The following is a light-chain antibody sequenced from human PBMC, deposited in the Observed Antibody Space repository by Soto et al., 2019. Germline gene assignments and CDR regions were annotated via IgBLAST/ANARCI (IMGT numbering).Light chain of an antibody. CDR1: SSDVGGYSY. CDR2: LVT. V-gene: IGLV2-8*01. CDR3: SSYAGSNNLVV. J-gene: IGLJ2*01. Sequence: QSVLTQPPSASGSPGQSVTMSCTGTSSDVGGYSYVSWYQQHPGKAPKLMIYLVTQRPSGVPDRFSGSKSGNTASLTVSGLQAEDEADYYCSSYAGSNNLVVFGGGTKLTVL.